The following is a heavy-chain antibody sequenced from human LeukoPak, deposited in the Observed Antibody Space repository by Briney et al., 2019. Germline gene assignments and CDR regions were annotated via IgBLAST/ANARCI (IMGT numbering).Heavy chain of an antibody. CDR1: GGSFSGYY. D-gene: IGHD4-17*01. CDR2: INHSGST. J-gene: IGHJ3*02. Sequence: SETLSLTCAVYGGSFSGYYWSWIRQPPWKGLEWIGEINHSGSTNYNPSLKSRVTISVDTSKNQFSLKLSSVTAADTAVYYCARGPARRLRRPLDAFDIWGQGTMVTVSS. CDR3: ARGPARRLRRPLDAFDI. V-gene: IGHV4-34*01.